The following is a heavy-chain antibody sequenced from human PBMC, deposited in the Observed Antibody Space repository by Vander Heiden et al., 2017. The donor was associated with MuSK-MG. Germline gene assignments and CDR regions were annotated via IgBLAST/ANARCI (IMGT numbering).Heavy chain of an antibody. D-gene: IGHD3-10*01. V-gene: IGHV4-4*07. CDR2: IYTSGST. CDR3: ARDRWYYGSGSKWFDP. CDR1: GGSISSYY. Sequence: QVQLQESGPGLVKPSETLSLTCTVSGGSISSYYWSWIRQPAGKGLEWIGRIYTSGSTNYNPSLKSRVTMSVDTSKNQFSLKLSSVTAADTAVYYCARDRWYYGSGSKWFDPWCQGTLVTVSS. J-gene: IGHJ5*02.